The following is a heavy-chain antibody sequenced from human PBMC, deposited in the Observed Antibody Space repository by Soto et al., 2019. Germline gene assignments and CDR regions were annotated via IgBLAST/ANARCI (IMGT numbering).Heavy chain of an antibody. D-gene: IGHD2-15*01. V-gene: IGHV4-59*01. CDR2: IYYSGST. Sequence: SETLSLTCTVSGGSISSYYWSWIRQPPGKGLEWIGYIYYSGSTNYNPSLKSRVTISVDTSKNQFSLKLSSVTAADTAVYYCARDRGGYCSGGSCPWHYGMDVWGQGTTVTVSS. J-gene: IGHJ6*02. CDR3: ARDRGGYCSGGSCPWHYGMDV. CDR1: GGSISSYY.